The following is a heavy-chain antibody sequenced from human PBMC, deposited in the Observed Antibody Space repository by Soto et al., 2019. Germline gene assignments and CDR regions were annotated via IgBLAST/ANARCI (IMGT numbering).Heavy chain of an antibody. D-gene: IGHD1-26*01. Sequence: PGGSLRLSCAASGFTFSSYGMHWVRQAPGKGLEWVAVISYDGSNKYYADSVKGRFTISRDNSKNTLYLQMNSLRAEDTAVYYCAKDRVGATWHNYYYYGMDVWGQGTTVTVSS. V-gene: IGHV3-30*18. CDR2: ISYDGSNK. CDR3: AKDRVGATWHNYYYYGMDV. J-gene: IGHJ6*02. CDR1: GFTFSSYG.